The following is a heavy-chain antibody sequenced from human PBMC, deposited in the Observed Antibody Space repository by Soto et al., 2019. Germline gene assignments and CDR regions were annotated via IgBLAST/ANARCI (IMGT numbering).Heavy chain of an antibody. V-gene: IGHV3-33*01. CDR2: IWYDGSNK. CDR3: ARDPRRGYSYGFSYYYYGMDV. J-gene: IGHJ6*02. Sequence: QVPLVESGGGVVQPGRSLRLSCAASGFTFSSYGMHWVRQAPGKGLEWVAVIWYDGSNKYYADSVKGRFTISRDNSKNTLYLQMNSLRAEDTAVYYCARDPRRGYSYGFSYYYYGMDVWGQGTTVTVSS. CDR1: GFTFSSYG. D-gene: IGHD5-18*01.